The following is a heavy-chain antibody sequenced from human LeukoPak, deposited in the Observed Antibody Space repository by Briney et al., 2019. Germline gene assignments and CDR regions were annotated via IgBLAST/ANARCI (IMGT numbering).Heavy chain of an antibody. CDR2: IKQDGSER. V-gene: IGHV3-7*01. CDR3: ARRDCDILTGYFTFDY. CDR1: GFTFSSYW. J-gene: IGHJ4*02. Sequence: GGSLRLSCAASGFTFSSYWMSWVRQAPGKGLEWVANIKQDGSERYYVDSVKGRFTISRDNAKKSLYLQMNSLRAEDTAVYYCARRDCDILTGYFTFDYWGQGTLVTVSS. D-gene: IGHD3-9*01.